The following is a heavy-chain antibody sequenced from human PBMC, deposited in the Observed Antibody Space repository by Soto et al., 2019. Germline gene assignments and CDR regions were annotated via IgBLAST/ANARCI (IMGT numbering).Heavy chain of an antibody. CDR1: GFTFISYA. CDR3: AKDLRGAARPTPDY. Sequence: PGGSLRLSCASSGFTFISYAMSWVRQAPGKGLEWVSAISGSGGSTYYADSVKGRFTISRDNSKNTLYLQMNSLRAEDTAVYYCAKDLRGAARPTPDYWGQGTLVTVSS. J-gene: IGHJ4*02. D-gene: IGHD6-6*01. V-gene: IGHV3-23*01. CDR2: ISGSGGST.